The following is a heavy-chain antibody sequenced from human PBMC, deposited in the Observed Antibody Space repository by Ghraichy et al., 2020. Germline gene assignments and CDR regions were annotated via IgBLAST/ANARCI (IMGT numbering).Heavy chain of an antibody. CDR3: ARGSSGGLLIDL. Sequence: ASVKVSCKASGYTFTGYYIHWVRQAPGQGLEWMGRINPKSGGTIYVQQFQGRVTMTRDTSISTAYMELTRLISDDTAVYYCARGSSGGLLIDLWGQGTLVTVSS. CDR1: GYTFTGYY. J-gene: IGHJ5*02. D-gene: IGHD4-23*01. CDR2: INPKSGGT. V-gene: IGHV1-2*06.